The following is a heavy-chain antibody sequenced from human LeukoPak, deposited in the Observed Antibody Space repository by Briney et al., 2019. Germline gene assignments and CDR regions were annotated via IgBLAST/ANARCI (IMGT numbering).Heavy chain of an antibody. V-gene: IGHV3-7*03. CDR2: LNLDGSDK. D-gene: IGHD1-1*01. CDR1: GFTFSSHW. Sequence: GGSLRLSCAASGFTFSSHWMSWVRQAPGKGLGWVASLNLDGSDKYYVDSVKGRFTISRDNAKNSLYPQMDSLRVEDTAVYYCAKGKRYPDYWGQGTLVTVSS. CDR3: AKGKRYPDY. J-gene: IGHJ4*02.